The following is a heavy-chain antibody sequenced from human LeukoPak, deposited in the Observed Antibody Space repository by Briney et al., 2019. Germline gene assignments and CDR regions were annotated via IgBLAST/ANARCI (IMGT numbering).Heavy chain of an antibody. CDR1: GFTFSSYS. CDR3: ARGRPVGVTIFGVVTRPYYYYGMDV. J-gene: IGHJ6*02. D-gene: IGHD3-3*01. Sequence: PGGSLRLSRAASGFTFSSYSMNWVRQAPGKGLEWVSSISSSSSYIYYADSVKGRFTISRDNAKNSLYLQMNSLRAEDTAVYYCARGRPVGVTIFGVVTRPYYYYGMDVWGQGTTVTVSS. V-gene: IGHV3-21*01. CDR2: ISSSSSYI.